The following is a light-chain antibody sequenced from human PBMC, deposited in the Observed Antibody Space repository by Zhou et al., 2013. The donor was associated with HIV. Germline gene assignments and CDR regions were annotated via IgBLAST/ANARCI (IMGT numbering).Light chain of an antibody. V-gene: IGKV2-29*03. CDR2: EAS. J-gene: IGKJ4*01. CDR1: QSLLHSDGKTY. CDR3: MQALQTLLT. Sequence: DIVLTQTPLSLSVTPGQPASISCKSSQSLLHSDGKTYLYWYLQKPGQSPQLLIYEASNRFSGVPDRFSGSGSATDFTLKISRVEADDVGVYYCMQALQTLLTFGGGTKVEIK.